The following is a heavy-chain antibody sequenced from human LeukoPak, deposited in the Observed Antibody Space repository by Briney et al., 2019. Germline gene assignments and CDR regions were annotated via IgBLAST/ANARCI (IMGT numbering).Heavy chain of an antibody. CDR3: GKGLAASGHFNAFDI. Sequence: GGSLRLSCVASQFTFNNYAMNWVRQAPGKGLEWVAAISGSGDATYHADSVRGRFTISRDNSKNTLYLQMNSLRVEDTAVYHWGKGLAASGHFNAFDIWGQGTMVTVSS. J-gene: IGHJ3*02. V-gene: IGHV3-23*01. CDR1: QFTFNNYA. CDR2: ISGSGDAT. D-gene: IGHD3-3*01.